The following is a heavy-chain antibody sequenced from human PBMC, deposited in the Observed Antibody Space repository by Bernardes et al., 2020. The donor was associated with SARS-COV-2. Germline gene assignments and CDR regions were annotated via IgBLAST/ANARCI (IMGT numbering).Heavy chain of an antibody. CDR3: ARHYYGSGSYYNVPYYYYGMDV. CDR1: GYTFPSYG. CDR2: ISAYNGNT. D-gene: IGHD3-10*01. J-gene: IGHJ6*02. V-gene: IGHV1-18*01. Sequence: ASVKVSCMASGYTFPSYGISWVRQAPGQGLEWMGWISAYNGNTNYAQKLQGRVTMTTDTSTSTAYMELRSLRSDDTAVYYCARHYYGSGSYYNVPYYYYGMDVWRQGTTVT.